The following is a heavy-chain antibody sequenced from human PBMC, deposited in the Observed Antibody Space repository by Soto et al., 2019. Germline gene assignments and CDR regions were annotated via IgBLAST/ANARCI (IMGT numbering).Heavy chain of an antibody. J-gene: IGHJ4*02. CDR3: ATGSPYYYDSSGYYPH. CDR1: GFTFSSYG. V-gene: IGHV3-30*03. CDR2: ISYDGSNK. D-gene: IGHD3-22*01. Sequence: GGSLRLSCAASGFTFSSYGMHWVRQAPGKGLEWVAVISYDGSNKYYADSVKGRFTISRDNSKNTLYLQMNSLRAEDTAVYYCATGSPYYYDSSGYYPHWGQGTLVTVS.